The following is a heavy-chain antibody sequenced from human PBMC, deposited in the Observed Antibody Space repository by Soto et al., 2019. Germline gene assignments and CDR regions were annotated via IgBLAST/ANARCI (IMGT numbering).Heavy chain of an antibody. V-gene: IGHV1-46*01. Sequence: ASVKVSCKASGYSFTDYHVHWVRLAPGQGLEWMGVVNPSGGSTKYAQNFQGRVTMTRDTSTTTIYMELSSLRSDDTAIYYCAREENCSGGTCYSEYFHRWGQGTLVTVSS. CDR3: AREENCSGGTCYSEYFHR. CDR2: VNPSGGST. J-gene: IGHJ1*01. CDR1: GYSFTDYH. D-gene: IGHD2-15*01.